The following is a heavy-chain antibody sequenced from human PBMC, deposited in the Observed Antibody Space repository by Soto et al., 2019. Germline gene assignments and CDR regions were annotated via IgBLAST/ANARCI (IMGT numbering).Heavy chain of an antibody. CDR2: INSDGSST. Sequence: GGSLRLSCAASGFTFSSYWMHWVRQAPGKGLVWVSRINSDGSSTSYADSVKGRFTISRDNAKNTLYLQMNSLRAEDTAVYYCARVRKSSSWYSPVYYYYGMDVWGQGTTVIVSS. CDR1: GFTFSSYW. CDR3: ARVRKSSSWYSPVYYYYGMDV. J-gene: IGHJ6*02. D-gene: IGHD6-13*01. V-gene: IGHV3-74*01.